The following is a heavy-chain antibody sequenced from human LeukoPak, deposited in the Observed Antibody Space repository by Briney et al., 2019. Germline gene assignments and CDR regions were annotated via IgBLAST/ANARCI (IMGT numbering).Heavy chain of an antibody. D-gene: IGHD2-2*02. Sequence: SGKSLKISCKGSGYSFTSYWIGWVRQMPGKGLEWMGIIYPGDSDTRYSPSFQGQVTISADKSISTAYLQWSSLKASDTAMYYCARAVRDGYCSSTSCYNDWFDPWGQGTLVTVSS. V-gene: IGHV5-51*01. CDR1: GYSFTSYW. CDR2: IYPGDSDT. CDR3: ARAVRDGYCSSTSCYNDWFDP. J-gene: IGHJ5*02.